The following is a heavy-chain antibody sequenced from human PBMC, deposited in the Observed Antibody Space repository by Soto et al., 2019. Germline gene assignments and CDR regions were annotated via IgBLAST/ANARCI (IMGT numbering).Heavy chain of an antibody. CDR2: IYYSGST. D-gene: IGHD2-21*01. Sequence: PSETLSLTCTVSGGSISSYYWSWIRQPPGKGLEWIGYIYYSGSTNYNPSLKSRVTISVDTSKNQFSLKLSSVTAADTAVYYCARADGIRDALDIWDQGTLVTVSS. CDR1: GGSISSYY. J-gene: IGHJ3*02. CDR3: ARADGIRDALDI. V-gene: IGHV4-59*12.